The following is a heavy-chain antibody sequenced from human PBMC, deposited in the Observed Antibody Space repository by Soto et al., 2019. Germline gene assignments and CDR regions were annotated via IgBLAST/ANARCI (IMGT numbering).Heavy chain of an antibody. CDR1: GGTFSTYA. J-gene: IGHJ4*02. CDR3: ARPKGTYSSGYYYFDF. CDR2: IIPLFGTA. V-gene: IGHV1-69*01. D-gene: IGHD6-19*01. Sequence: QVQLEQSGAEVKQPGSSVRVSCKTSGGTFSTYAINWVRQAPGQGLEWMGAIIPLFGTADYSQKFQGRVTITADESTCTAYMELSSLRSDDTAVYFCARPKGTYSSGYYYFDFWGQGTLVTVSS.